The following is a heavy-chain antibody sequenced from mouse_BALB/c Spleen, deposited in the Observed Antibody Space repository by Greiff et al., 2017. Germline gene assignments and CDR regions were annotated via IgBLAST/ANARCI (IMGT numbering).Heavy chain of an antibody. V-gene: IGHV5-12-2*01. CDR1: GFTFSSYT. CDR2: ISNGGGST. J-gene: IGHJ3*01. D-gene: IGHD2-4*01. Sequence: EVQLVESGGGLVQPGGSLKLSCAASGFTFSSYTMSWVRQTPEKRLEWVAYISNGGGSTYYPDTVKGRFTISRDNAKNTLYLQMSRLKSEDTAMYYCARDSDDYDGFAYWGQGTLVTVSA. CDR3: ARDSDDYDGFAY.